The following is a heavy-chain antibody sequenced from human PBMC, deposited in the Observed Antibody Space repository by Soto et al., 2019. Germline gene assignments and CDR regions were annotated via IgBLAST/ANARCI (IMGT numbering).Heavy chain of an antibody. D-gene: IGHD3-22*01. J-gene: IGHJ4*02. CDR1: GFSFTHYW. CDR2: INSDGTST. CDR3: ARVATYFYESSGYDY. Sequence: EVQLVESGGGLVQPGGSLRLSCAASGFSFTHYWMHWVRQGPGKGLEWLSRINSDGTSTYYADSMKGRFTISRDNAKNTLYLQMNSLRDEDTAVYYCARVATYFYESSGYDYWGQGALVTVSS. V-gene: IGHV3-74*01.